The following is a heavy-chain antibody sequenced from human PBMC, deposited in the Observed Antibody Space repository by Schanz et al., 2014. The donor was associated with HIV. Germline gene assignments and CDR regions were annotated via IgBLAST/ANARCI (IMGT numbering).Heavy chain of an antibody. CDR2: VYSGGSS. J-gene: IGHJ4*02. CDR3: ARILLSSSGWYGGDY. CDR1: GDSISNYY. V-gene: IGHV4-4*07. Sequence: QLQLQESGSGLVKPSQTLSLTCAVSGDSISNYYWTWIRQPAGRGLEWIGRVYSGGSSNYNPSLRSRVTMSVDTSKNQFSLSLSSVTAADTAVYYCARILLSSSGWYGGDYWGQGTLVIVSS. D-gene: IGHD6-19*01.